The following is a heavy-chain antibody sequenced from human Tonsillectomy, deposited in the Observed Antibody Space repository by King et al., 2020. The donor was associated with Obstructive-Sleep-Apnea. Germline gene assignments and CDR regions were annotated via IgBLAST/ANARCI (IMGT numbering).Heavy chain of an antibody. D-gene: IGHD4-17*01. J-gene: IGHJ4*01. CDR2: INPNGGAT. CDR1: GYTFTDYY. V-gene: IGHV1-2*06. CDR3: AKVAVATATYCFDY. Sequence: QLVQSGAELKNPGASVRVSCTASGYTFTDYYIHWVRQAPGQGLEWMGRINPNGGATNYAQKFQGRVTITRDTSISTAYLELNRLTSDDTAIYYCAKVAVATATYCFDYWGHGTLVTVSS.